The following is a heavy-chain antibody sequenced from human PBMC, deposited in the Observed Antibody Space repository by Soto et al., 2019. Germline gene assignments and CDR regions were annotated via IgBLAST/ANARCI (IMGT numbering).Heavy chain of an antibody. CDR3: AKPPDYNWNDY. CDR1: RFTFSSYA. Sequence: EVQLLESGGGLVQPGGSLRLSCAASRFTFSSYAMSWVRQAPGKGLEWISAVSGSGGSTYYADSVKGRFTISRDNSKDKLYLQMHNLRAEDTAVYYCAKPPDYNWNDYWGQGTLVTVSS. J-gene: IGHJ4*02. V-gene: IGHV3-23*01. CDR2: VSGSGGST. D-gene: IGHD1-20*01.